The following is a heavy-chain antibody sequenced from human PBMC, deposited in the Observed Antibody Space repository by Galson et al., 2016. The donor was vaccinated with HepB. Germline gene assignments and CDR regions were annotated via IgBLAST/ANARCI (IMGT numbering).Heavy chain of an antibody. J-gene: IGHJ5*02. CDR2: INHSGGT. Sequence: SETLSLTCAVYGGSFSGCYWSWIRQPPGKGLEWIGEINHSGGTNYNPSLKSRVTISVDTSKNQFSLKLSSVTAADTAVYYCARRPTRVVLLSFWFDPWGQGTLVTVSS. V-gene: IGHV4-34*01. CDR3: ARRPTRVVLLSFWFDP. D-gene: IGHD2/OR15-2a*01. CDR1: GGSFSGCY.